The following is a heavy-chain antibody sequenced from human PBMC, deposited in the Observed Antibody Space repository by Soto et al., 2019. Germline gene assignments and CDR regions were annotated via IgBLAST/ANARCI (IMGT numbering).Heavy chain of an antibody. CDR3: ARASTTVTTLDY. CDR1: GGSISSDSYY. V-gene: IGHV4-39*07. CDR2: ISYSGST. J-gene: IGHJ4*02. Sequence: PSETLSLTCTVSGGSISSDSYYWGWIRQSPEKGLEWIASISYSGSTYYNPTLKSRLIISVDTSKSQFSLKLSSVTAADTAVYYCARASTTVTTLDYWGQGTLVSVSS. D-gene: IGHD4-17*01.